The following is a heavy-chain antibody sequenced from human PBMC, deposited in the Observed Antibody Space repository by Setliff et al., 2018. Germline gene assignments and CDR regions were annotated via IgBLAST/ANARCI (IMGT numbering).Heavy chain of an antibody. CDR2: LDNDGST. Sequence: AGGSLRLSCAASGVTVSAYDMSWVRQAPGKGLEWVSLLDNDGSTYYSDSVKGRFTISRGTSKNTLYLQMNSLRTEDTAVYYCFGAGTCSYWGQGTLVTVSS. J-gene: IGHJ4*02. CDR3: FGAGTCSY. CDR1: GVTVSAYD. D-gene: IGHD3-10*01. V-gene: IGHV3-53*01.